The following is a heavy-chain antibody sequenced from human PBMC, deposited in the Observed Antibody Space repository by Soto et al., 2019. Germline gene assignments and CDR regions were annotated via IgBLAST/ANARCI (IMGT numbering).Heavy chain of an antibody. CDR3: ARAHGYSSGYTYGMDV. D-gene: IGHD3-22*01. J-gene: IGHJ6*02. Sequence: QVQLVESGGGVVQPGRSLRLSCAASGFTFSSYAMHWVRQAPGKGLEWVAVISYDGSNKYYADSVKGRFTISRDNSKNTLYPQMNSLRAEDTAVYYCARAHGYSSGYTYGMDVWGQGTTVTVSS. CDR2: ISYDGSNK. CDR1: GFTFSSYA. V-gene: IGHV3-30-3*01.